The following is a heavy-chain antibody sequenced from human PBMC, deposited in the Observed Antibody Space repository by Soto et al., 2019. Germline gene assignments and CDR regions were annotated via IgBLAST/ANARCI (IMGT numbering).Heavy chain of an antibody. D-gene: IGHD3-10*01. CDR3: ARDRDGGLNWFDP. CDR2: TYYSGST. Sequence: QVQLQESGPGLVKPSETLSLTCTVSGGSISRYYWSWIRQPPGKGLEWIGYTYYSGSTNYNPSLNSRLTISVDTSKNQFSLKLSSLTAADTAVYYCARDRDGGLNWFDPWGQGTLVTVSS. V-gene: IGHV4-59*01. CDR1: GGSISRYY. J-gene: IGHJ5*02.